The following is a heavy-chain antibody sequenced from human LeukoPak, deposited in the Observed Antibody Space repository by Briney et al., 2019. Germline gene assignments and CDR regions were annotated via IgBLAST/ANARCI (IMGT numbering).Heavy chain of an antibody. CDR1: GGSTISYY. V-gene: IGHV4-4*09. J-gene: IGHJ2*01. Sequence: SETLSLTCTVSGGSTISYYWTWMRQPPAREGEWMVYIYSSGDTDVNTSLKSRVTISVDASKRKMSLKQFSVTASDTALYYCARSPFVAGVGPTTWYFDLWGRGTRLPVSS. CDR3: ARSPFVAGVGPTTWYFDL. CDR2: IYSSGDT. D-gene: IGHD1-26*01.